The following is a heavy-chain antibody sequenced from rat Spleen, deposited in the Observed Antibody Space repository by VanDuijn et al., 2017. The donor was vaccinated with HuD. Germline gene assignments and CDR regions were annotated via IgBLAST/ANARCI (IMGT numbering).Heavy chain of an antibody. CDR2: ISSGGTT. D-gene: IGHD1-2*01. J-gene: IGHJ2*01. Sequence: QVQLKESGPGLVQPSQTLSLTCTVSGFSLSNYGVIWVRQPPGKGLEWIAAISSGGTTYYNSVLKSRLRISRDTSKSQVYLKMNSLQTEDTATYYCARADIGAIYTDGIWGQGVMVTVSS. CDR3: ARADIGAIYTDGI. CDR1: GFSLSNYG. V-gene: IGHV2S8*01.